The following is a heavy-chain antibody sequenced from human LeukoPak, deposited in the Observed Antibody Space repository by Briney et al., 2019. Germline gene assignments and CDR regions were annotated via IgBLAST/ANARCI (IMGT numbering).Heavy chain of an antibody. V-gene: IGHV1-18*01. D-gene: IGHD3-10*01. CDR1: GYTFTSYG. J-gene: IGHJ5*02. Sequence: GASVKVSCKASGYTFTSYGISWVRQAPGQGLEWMGWISAYNGNTNYAQKLQGRVTMTTDTSTSTAYMELRSLRSDDTAVYYCARDREYYGSGSYYKGNWFDPWGQGTLVTVSS. CDR2: ISAYNGNT. CDR3: ARDREYYGSGSYYKGNWFDP.